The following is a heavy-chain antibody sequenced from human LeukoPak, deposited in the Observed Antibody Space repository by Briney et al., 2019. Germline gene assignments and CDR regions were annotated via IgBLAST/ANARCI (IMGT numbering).Heavy chain of an antibody. CDR3: AVVAGTNAFDI. Sequence: GGSLRLSCAASGFTFSSYGMHWVRQAPGKGLEWVAVISYDGSNKYYADSVKGRFTISRDNSKNTLYLQMNSLRAEDTAVYYCAVVAGTNAFDIWGQGTMVTVSS. D-gene: IGHD6-19*01. J-gene: IGHJ3*02. V-gene: IGHV3-30*03. CDR1: GFTFSSYG. CDR2: ISYDGSNK.